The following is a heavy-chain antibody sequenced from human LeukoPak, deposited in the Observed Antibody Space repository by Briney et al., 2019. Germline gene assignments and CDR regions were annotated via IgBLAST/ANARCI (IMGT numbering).Heavy chain of an antibody. CDR3: AKDGGGLDAFDI. CDR1: GFTFSSSA. CDR2: ISGSGDIT. D-gene: IGHD4-23*01. J-gene: IGHJ3*02. Sequence: AGGSLRLSCAASGFTFSSSAMTWVRQAPGKGLEWVSDISGSGDITYYADSVKGRSTISRDNSKNTLYLQMNSLRAEDTAVYYCAKDGGGLDAFDIWGQGTMVTVSS. V-gene: IGHV3-23*01.